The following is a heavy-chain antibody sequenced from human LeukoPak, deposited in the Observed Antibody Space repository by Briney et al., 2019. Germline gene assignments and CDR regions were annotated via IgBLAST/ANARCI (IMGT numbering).Heavy chain of an antibody. D-gene: IGHD3-16*01. CDR2: ISYDEINK. J-gene: IGHJ6*02. CDR1: GFTFSSYA. Sequence: PGGSLRLSCAASGFTFSSYALHWVRQAPGKGLEWVAVISYDEINKYYADSVKGRFTISRDNAKNSLYLQMSNLRAEDTAVYFCARGGGLDVWGQGATVTVSS. V-gene: IGHV3-30-3*01. CDR3: ARGGGLDV.